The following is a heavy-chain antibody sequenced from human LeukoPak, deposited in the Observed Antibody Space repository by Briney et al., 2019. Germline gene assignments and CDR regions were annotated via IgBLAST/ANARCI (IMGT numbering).Heavy chain of an antibody. CDR3: ARGAADRNNYYYYIDV. V-gene: IGHV4-34*01. CDR1: GGSFSTYY. J-gene: IGHJ6*03. D-gene: IGHD1/OR15-1a*01. Sequence: SETLSLTCAVYGGSFSTYYWNWIRQSPGKGLEWLGEINHTGTTNYNPSLKSRGTLSVDTSKNQFSLKLKSVTAADTAVYYCARGAADRNNYYYYIDVWGNGTTVAVSS. CDR2: INHTGTT.